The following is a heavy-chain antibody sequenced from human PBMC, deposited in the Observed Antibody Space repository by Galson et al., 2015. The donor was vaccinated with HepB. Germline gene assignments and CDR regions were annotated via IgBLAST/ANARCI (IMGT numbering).Heavy chain of an antibody. CDR3: AREVIAEQVVRGQSTYYYYGMDV. Sequence: TLSLTCIVSGASISSSYWSWIRLPAGKGLEWIGRFYTTLSTNYNPSLKSRVTMSLDTSKNQFSLNLSSVTAADTAVYYCAREVIAEQVVRGQSTYYYYGMDVWGQGTTVTVSS. J-gene: IGHJ6*02. V-gene: IGHV4-4*07. D-gene: IGHD6-6*01. CDR2: FYTTLST. CDR1: GASISSSY.